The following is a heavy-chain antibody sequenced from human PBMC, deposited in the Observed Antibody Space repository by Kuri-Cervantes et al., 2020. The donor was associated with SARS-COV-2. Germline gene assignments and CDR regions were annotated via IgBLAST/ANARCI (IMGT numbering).Heavy chain of an antibody. V-gene: IGHV1-45*02. D-gene: IGHD5-24*01. CDR2: ITPFNGNT. CDR1: GVSFDYRF. Sequence: SVKVSCKASGVSFDYRFLHWVRQAPGQAPEWMGWITPFNGNTNYAQRFQDRVTITRDRSMSTAYMELSSLRFEDTAMYYCARSGPGAISREDGAFDIWGQGTMVTVSS. J-gene: IGHJ3*02. CDR3: ARSGPGAISREDGAFDI.